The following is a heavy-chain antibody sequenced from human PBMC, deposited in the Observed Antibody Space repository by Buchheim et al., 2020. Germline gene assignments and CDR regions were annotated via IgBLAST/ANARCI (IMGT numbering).Heavy chain of an antibody. CDR2: IYYSGST. D-gene: IGHD2-8*02. CDR1: GGSISSYY. CDR3: ARDRCTGGVCYLDY. V-gene: IGHV4-59*01. J-gene: IGHJ4*02. Sequence: QVQLQESGPGLVKPSETLSLTCTVSGGSISSYYWSWIRQPPGKGLEWIGYIYYSGSTNYNPSLKSRVPISVDTSKNQFSLKLSSVTAADTAVYYCARDRCTGGVCYLDYWGQGTL.